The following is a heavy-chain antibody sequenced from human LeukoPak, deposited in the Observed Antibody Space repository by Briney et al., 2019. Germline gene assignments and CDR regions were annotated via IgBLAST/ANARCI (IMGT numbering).Heavy chain of an antibody. V-gene: IGHV4-39*07. CDR1: GGSISSSSYY. D-gene: IGHD6-13*01. CDR3: ARAYFSSWYMNWFDP. Sequence: MPSETLSLTCTVSGGSISSSSYYWGWIRQPPGKGLEWIGSIYYSGSTYYNPSLKSRVTISVDTSKNQFSLKLSSVTAADTAVYYCARAYFSSWYMNWFDPWGQGTLVTVSS. J-gene: IGHJ5*02. CDR2: IYYSGST.